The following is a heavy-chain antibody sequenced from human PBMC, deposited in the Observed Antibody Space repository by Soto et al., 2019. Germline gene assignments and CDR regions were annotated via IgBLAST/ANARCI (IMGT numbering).Heavy chain of an antibody. CDR3: ARGGGDYYDSSGYYHFDY. CDR2: IIPIFGTA. V-gene: IGHV1-69*01. D-gene: IGHD3-22*01. J-gene: IGHJ4*02. CDR1: GGTFSSYA. Sequence: QVQLVQSGAEVKKPGSSVKVSCKASGGTFSSYAISWVRQAPGQGLEWMGGIIPIFGTANYAQKFQGRVTITAAESTSTAYMELSSLRSEDTAVYYCARGGGDYYDSSGYYHFDYWGQGTLVTVSS.